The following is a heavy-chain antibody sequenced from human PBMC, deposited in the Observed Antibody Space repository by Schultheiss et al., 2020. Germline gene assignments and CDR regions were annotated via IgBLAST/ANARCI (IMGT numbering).Heavy chain of an antibody. D-gene: IGHD2-8*01. CDR2: ISYDGSNK. V-gene: IGHV3-30*18. J-gene: IGHJ6*02. CDR1: GFTFSNYG. Sequence: GESLKIACAASGFTFSNYGMHWVRQAPGKGLEWVAVISYDGSNKYYADSVKGRFTISRDNSKNTLYLQMNSLRAEDTAVYYCAKDAVSDCTTGVCYTWWFYDYVIDDWGQGTTVT. CDR3: AKDAVSDCTTGVCYTWWFYDYVIDD.